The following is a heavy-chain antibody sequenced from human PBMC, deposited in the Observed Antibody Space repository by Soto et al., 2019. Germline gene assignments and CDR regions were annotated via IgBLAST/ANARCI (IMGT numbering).Heavy chain of an antibody. CDR1: GKSISSSSYY. V-gene: IGHV4-39*01. CDR2: IYYSGRT. Sequence: PSETLSLTCIVSGKSISSSSYYWGWIRQPPGKGLEWIGSIYYSGRTYYNPSFKSRVTISIDTSKNQFSLKLSSVTATDTAVYYCARQRTTVVTQAYFDHWGQGALVIVSS. CDR3: ARQRTTVVTQAYFDH. D-gene: IGHD2-21*02. J-gene: IGHJ4*02.